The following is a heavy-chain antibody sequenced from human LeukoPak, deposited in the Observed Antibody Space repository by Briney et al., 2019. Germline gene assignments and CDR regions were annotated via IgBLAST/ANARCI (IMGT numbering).Heavy chain of an antibody. V-gene: IGHV4-31*03. J-gene: IGHJ4*02. CDR3: ARIIAAYFDY. CDR1: GGSISSGGYY. CDR2: IYYSGST. Sequence: SQTLSLTCTVSGGSISSGGYYWSWIRQHPGKGLEWIGYIYYSGSTYYNPSLKSRVTISVDRSKNQFSLKLISVTAADTAVYYCARIIAAYFDYWGQGTLVTVSS. D-gene: IGHD6-6*01.